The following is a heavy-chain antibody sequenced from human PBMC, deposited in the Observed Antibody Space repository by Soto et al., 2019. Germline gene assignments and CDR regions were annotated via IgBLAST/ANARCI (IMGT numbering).Heavy chain of an antibody. V-gene: IGHV1-69*01. Sequence: QVQLVQSGAEVKKPGSSVKVSCKASGGTFRSYGFTWVRQARGQGLEWMGGIIPLFPTPTYAPKFQARLTITADDSTKTAYMDLSSLRSEDTAVYYCARGGTSRVGSTYDYSYGVDVWGQGTRVIVSS. D-gene: IGHD1-26*01. CDR1: GGTFRSYG. CDR3: ARGGTSRVGSTYDYSYGVDV. J-gene: IGHJ6*02. CDR2: IIPLFPTP.